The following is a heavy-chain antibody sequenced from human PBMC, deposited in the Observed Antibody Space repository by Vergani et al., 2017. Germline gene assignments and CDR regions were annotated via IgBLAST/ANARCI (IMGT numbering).Heavy chain of an antibody. Sequence: QVQLVQSGAEVKKPGASVKVSCKASGYTFTSYYMHWVRQAPXQGLEWMGIINPSGGSTSYAQKFQGRVTMTRDTSTSTVYMELSSLRSEDTAVYYCARDLRSYGSGSYPGKDAFDIWGQGTMVTVSS. J-gene: IGHJ3*02. V-gene: IGHV1-46*01. CDR3: ARDLRSYGSGSYPGKDAFDI. D-gene: IGHD3-10*01. CDR2: INPSGGST. CDR1: GYTFTSYY.